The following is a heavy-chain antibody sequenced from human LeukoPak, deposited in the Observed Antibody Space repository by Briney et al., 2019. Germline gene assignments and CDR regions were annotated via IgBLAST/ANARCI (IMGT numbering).Heavy chain of an antibody. CDR2: INHSGST. CDR3: ARISGGYCTNGVCSLFDY. Sequence: PSETLSLTCAVYGGSFSGYYWSWIRQPPGKGLEWIGEINHSGSTNYNPSLKSRVTISVDTSKNQFSLNPSSVTAADTAVYYCARISGGYCTNGVCSLFDYWGQGTLVTVSS. D-gene: IGHD2-8*01. J-gene: IGHJ4*02. V-gene: IGHV4-34*01. CDR1: GGSFSGYY.